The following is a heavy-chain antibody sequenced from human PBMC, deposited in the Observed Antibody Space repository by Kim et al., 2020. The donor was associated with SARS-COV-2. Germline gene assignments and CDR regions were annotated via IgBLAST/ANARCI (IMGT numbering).Heavy chain of an antibody. CDR2: ISYDGSNK. D-gene: IGHD2-15*01. J-gene: IGHJ4*01. CDR3: ARSQYCSGGSCY. V-gene: IGHV3-30*04. CDR1: GFTFSSYA. Sequence: GGSLRLSCAASGFTFSSYAMHWVRQAPGKGLEWVAVISYDGSNKYYADSVKGRFTISRDNSKNTLYLQMNSLRAEDTAVYYCARSQYCSGGSCYWG.